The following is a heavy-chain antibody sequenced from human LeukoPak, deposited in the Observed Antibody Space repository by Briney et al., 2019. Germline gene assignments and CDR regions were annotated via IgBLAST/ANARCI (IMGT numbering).Heavy chain of an antibody. Sequence: GGSLRLSCAASGFTFSSYGMHWVRQAPGKGLEWVAVISYDGSNKYYADSVKGRFTISRDNSKNTLYLQMNSLRAEDTAGYYCAKSLNPTAYCGGDCYSPFDYWGQGTLVTVSS. V-gene: IGHV3-30*18. CDR1: GFTFSSYG. J-gene: IGHJ4*02. D-gene: IGHD2-21*02. CDR2: ISYDGSNK. CDR3: AKSLNPTAYCGGDCYSPFDY.